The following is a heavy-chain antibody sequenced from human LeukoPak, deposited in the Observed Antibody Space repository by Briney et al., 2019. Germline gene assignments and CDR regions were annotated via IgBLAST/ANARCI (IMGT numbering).Heavy chain of an antibody. V-gene: IGHV5-51*01. CDR1: GYSFTNYW. CDR3: ARQSQGGSSTWYYY. Sequence: GESLKISCKGSGYSFTNYWIGWVRQMPGKGLEWMGIIYPGDSDTTYSPPFQGQITISADKSISTAYLQWSSLKASDTAMYYCARQSQGGSSTWYYYWGQGTLVTVSS. CDR2: IYPGDSDT. D-gene: IGHD6-13*01. J-gene: IGHJ4*02.